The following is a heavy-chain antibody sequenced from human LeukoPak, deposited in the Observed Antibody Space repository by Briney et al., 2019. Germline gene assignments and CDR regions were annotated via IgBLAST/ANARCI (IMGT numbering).Heavy chain of an antibody. J-gene: IGHJ3*02. CDR3: ARDPSGGSGDYAFDI. V-gene: IGHV1-69*06. Sequence: SVKVSCKASGYTFTGYYMHWVRQAPGQGLEWMGGIIPIFGTANYAQKFQGRVTITADKSTSTAYMELSSLRSEDTAVYYCARDPSGGSGDYAFDIWGQGTMVTVSS. CDR2: IIPIFGTA. D-gene: IGHD2-15*01. CDR1: GYTFTGYY.